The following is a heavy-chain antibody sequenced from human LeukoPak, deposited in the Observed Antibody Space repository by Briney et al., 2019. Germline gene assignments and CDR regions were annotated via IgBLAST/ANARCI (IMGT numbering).Heavy chain of an antibody. CDR1: GFTFSSYS. CDR3: ARSCSGGSCYRAYYYYYGMDV. CDR2: ISSSGSTI. J-gene: IGHJ6*02. Sequence: PGGSLRLSCAASGFTFSSYSMSWIRQAPGKGLEWVSYISSSGSTIYYADSVKGRFTISRDNAKNSLYLQMNSLRAEDTAVYYCARSCSGGSCYRAYYYYYGMDVWGQGTTVTVSS. D-gene: IGHD2-15*01. V-gene: IGHV3-48*04.